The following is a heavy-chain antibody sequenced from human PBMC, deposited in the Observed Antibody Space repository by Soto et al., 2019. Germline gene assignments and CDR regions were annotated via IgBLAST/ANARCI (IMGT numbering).Heavy chain of an antibody. J-gene: IGHJ4*02. V-gene: IGHV1-69*06. CDR2: IVPVFGRV. D-gene: IGHD3-10*01. CDR3: AGVASGSTWDYFDY. CDR1: GDTFTKYA. Sequence: QVHLVQSGAEVRKPGSSVRVSCKASGDTFTKYAISWLRQAPGQGLEWMGAIVPVFGRVTYAQRFQDRVSIIADKSTATSYLELTSLTADDTAVYYCAGVASGSTWDYFDYWGQGTLVTVSS.